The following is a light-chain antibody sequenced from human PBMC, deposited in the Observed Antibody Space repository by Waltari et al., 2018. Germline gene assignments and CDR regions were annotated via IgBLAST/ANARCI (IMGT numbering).Light chain of an antibody. Sequence: DVVMTQSPLSLPVTLGQPATISCRSSQSLVHSDGKTYLNWFQQRPGQSPRRLIYKDFTRDAGVPDRFSGSGSGTDFTLRISRVESEDVGTYYCMQATQWPLTFGQGTKVEIK. J-gene: IGKJ1*01. CDR3: MQATQWPLT. CDR2: KDF. CDR1: QSLVHSDGKTY. V-gene: IGKV2-30*02.